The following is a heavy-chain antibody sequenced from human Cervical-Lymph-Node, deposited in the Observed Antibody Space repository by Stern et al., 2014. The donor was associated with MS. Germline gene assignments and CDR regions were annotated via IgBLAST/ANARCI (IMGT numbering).Heavy chain of an antibody. J-gene: IGHJ4*02. V-gene: IGHV3-30*04. CDR2: ISYDGSDK. Sequence: VHLVESGGGVVKPGRSLRLSCAASGFTLSYHAMHWVRKAPGKGLEWVAVISYDGSDKNDADSVKGRFTISRDNSRNTLYLQMNSLRVDDTAVYYCARGGAVATSDYYFDYWGQGILVTVSS. CDR3: ARGGAVATSDYYFDY. CDR1: GFTLSYHA. D-gene: IGHD5-12*01.